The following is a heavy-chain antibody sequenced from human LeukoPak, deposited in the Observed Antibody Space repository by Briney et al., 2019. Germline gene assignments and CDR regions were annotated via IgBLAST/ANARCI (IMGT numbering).Heavy chain of an antibody. J-gene: IGHJ4*02. V-gene: IGHV6-1*01. D-gene: IGHD3-22*01. CDR3: ARDSGPTYYYDSSGYFRT. CDR2: TYYRSKWYN. Sequence: SQTLSLTCAISGDSVSSNSAAWNWIRQSPSRGLEWLGRTYYRSKWYNDYAVSVKSRITINPDTSKNQFSLQLNSVTPEDTAVYYCARDSGPTYYYDSSGYFRTWSQGTLVTVSS. CDR1: GDSVSSNSAA.